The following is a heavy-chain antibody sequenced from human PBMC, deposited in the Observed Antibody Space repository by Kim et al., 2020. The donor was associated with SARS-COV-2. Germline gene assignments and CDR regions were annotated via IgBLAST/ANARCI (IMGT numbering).Heavy chain of an antibody. CDR2: IYSDETT. D-gene: IGHD3-3*01. CDR3: ARGNPWSWFDP. CDR1: GFTVSTNY. J-gene: IGHJ5*02. V-gene: IGHV3-53*01. Sequence: GGSLRPSCAASGFTVSTNYMSWVRQAPGKGLEWVSVIYSDETTYYADSVKGRFTISRDNSQNTLYLQMNSLRADDTAVYYCARGNPWSWFDPWGQGTLVTVSS.